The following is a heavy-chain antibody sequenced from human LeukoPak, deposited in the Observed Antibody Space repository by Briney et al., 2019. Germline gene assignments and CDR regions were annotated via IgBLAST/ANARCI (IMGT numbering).Heavy chain of an antibody. CDR3: ARLLDNDSSGDPDTFDM. J-gene: IGHJ3*02. V-gene: IGHV4-59*01. D-gene: IGHD3-22*01. CDR2: IHYSGRT. Sequence: SETLSLTCTVSSDSISSYHWSWIRQPPGKGLDWIAFIHYSGRTKYNPSLQSRVTISIDTSENNFSLKLTSVTAADTAVYYCARLLDNDSSGDPDTFDMWGQGTVASVSS. CDR1: SDSISSYH.